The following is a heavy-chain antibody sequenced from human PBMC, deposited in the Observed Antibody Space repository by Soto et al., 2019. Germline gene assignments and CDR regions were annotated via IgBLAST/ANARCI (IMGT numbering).Heavy chain of an antibody. J-gene: IGHJ4*02. CDR2: ISYNGDSE. D-gene: IGHD6-13*01. CDR1: GFTFSNYA. CDR3: ASQRRYHRGSRWLLAY. V-gene: IGHV3-30-3*01. Sequence: GGSLRLSCAASGFTFSNYAVHWVRRAPGKGLEWVALISYNGDSEHYADSVKGRFSISRDNSKNTLYLQMNSLRAEDTAVYYCASQRRYHRGSRWLLAYWGQGSLVTVSS.